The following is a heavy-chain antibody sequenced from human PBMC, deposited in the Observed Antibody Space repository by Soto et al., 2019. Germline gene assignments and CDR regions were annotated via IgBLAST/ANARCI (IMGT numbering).Heavy chain of an antibody. CDR2: IYYSGST. CDR1: GGSISSGGYY. CDR3: ARDTRLFGVVGNWFDP. Sequence: QVQLQESGPGLVKPSQTLSLTCTVSGGSISSGGYYWSWIRQHPGKGLEWIGYIYYSGSTYYNPSLERRVTISVDTSKNQFSLKLSSVTAADTAVYYCARDTRLFGVVGNWFDPWGQGTLVTVSS. J-gene: IGHJ5*02. V-gene: IGHV4-31*03. D-gene: IGHD3-3*01.